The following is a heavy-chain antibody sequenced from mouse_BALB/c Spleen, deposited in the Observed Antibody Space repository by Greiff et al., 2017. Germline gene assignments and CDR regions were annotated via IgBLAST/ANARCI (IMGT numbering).Heavy chain of an antibody. J-gene: IGHJ4*01. CDR1: GFSLTGYG. CDR2: IWGDGST. CDR3: ARDDRYYAMDY. V-gene: IGHV2-6-7*01. Sequence: VQLQQSGPGLVAPSQSLSITCTVSGFSLTGYGVNWVRQPPGKGLEWLGMIWGDGSTDYNSSLKSRLSISKDNSKSQVFLKMNSLQTDDTARYYCARDDRYYAMDYWGQGTSVTVSS.